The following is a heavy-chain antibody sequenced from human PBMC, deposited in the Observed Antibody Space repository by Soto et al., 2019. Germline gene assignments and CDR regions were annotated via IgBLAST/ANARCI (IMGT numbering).Heavy chain of an antibody. CDR3: AKDRDYYGSGSYTAGTYDAFDI. Sequence: EVQLVESGGGLVQPGRSLRLSCEASGFTFDDYAMHWVRQAPGKGLEWVSGISWNSGGIGYADSVKGRFTISRDNAKNALYQQMNSLRAEDTALYYCAKDRDYYGSGSYTAGTYDAFDIWGQGTMVTVSS. J-gene: IGHJ3*02. CDR2: ISWNSGGI. CDR1: GFTFDDYA. V-gene: IGHV3-9*01. D-gene: IGHD3-10*01.